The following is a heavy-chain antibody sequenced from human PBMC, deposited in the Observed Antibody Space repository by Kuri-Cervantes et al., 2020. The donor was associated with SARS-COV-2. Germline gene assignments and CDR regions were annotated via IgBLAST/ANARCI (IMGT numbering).Heavy chain of an antibody. Sequence: GSLRLSCAVSGYSISSGYYWGWIRQPPGKGLEWIGSIYHSGSTYYNPSLKSRVTISVDTSKNQFSLKLSSVTAADTAVYYCARGAKLGYCSGGSCSLFDYWGQGTLVTVSS. CDR2: IYHSGST. V-gene: IGHV4-38-2*01. CDR1: GYSISSGYY. CDR3: ARGAKLGYCSGGSCSLFDY. D-gene: IGHD2-15*01. J-gene: IGHJ4*02.